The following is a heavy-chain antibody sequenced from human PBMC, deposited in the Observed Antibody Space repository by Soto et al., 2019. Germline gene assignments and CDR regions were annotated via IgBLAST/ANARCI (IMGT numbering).Heavy chain of an antibody. Sequence: EVQLLESGGRLVQPGGSLRLSCTVSGVTFSKYAMNWVRQAPGKGLEWVSSLSGSGGTTYYADSVKGRFIISRDNSKNTLYLLMNSLRAEDTALYYCAKQRADYGSGADTFYFDSWGQGALVTVSS. D-gene: IGHD3-10*01. CDR3: AKQRADYGSGADTFYFDS. CDR2: LSGSGGTT. J-gene: IGHJ4*02. V-gene: IGHV3-23*01. CDR1: GVTFSKYA.